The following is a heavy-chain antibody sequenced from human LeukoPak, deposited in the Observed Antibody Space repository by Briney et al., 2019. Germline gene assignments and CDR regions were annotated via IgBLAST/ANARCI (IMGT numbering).Heavy chain of an antibody. D-gene: IGHD2-15*01. CDR3: AVGVAAGDPFDY. CDR2: IYYSGST. CDR1: GGSISSYY. V-gene: IGHV4-59*01. J-gene: IGHJ4*02. Sequence: PSETLSLTCTVSGGSISSYYWSWIRQPPGKGLEWIGYIYYSGSTNYNPSLTSRVTISVDTSKNQFSLKLCSVTAADTAVYYCAVGVAAGDPFDYWGQGTLVTVSS.